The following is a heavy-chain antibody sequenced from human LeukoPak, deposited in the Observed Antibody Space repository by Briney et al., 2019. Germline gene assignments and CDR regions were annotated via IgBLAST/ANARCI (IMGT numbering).Heavy chain of an antibody. D-gene: IGHD3-22*01. V-gene: IGHV3-74*01. J-gene: IGHJ4*02. CDR3: ARLLYYYDSSGYSTTFDY. Sequence: GGSLRLSCAASGFTFSSYWMHWVRQAPGKGLVWVSRINSDGSSTSYADSVKGRFTISRDNAKNTLYLQMNSLRAEDTAVYYCARLLYYYDSSGYSTTFDYWGQGTLVTVSS. CDR1: GFTFSSYW. CDR2: INSDGSST.